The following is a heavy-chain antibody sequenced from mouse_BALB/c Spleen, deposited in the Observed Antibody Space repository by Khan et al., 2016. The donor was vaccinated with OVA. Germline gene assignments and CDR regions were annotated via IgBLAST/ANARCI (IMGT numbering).Heavy chain of an antibody. CDR1: GYTFTSYY. CDR3: TRGGYGGFAY. CDR2: INPNNGGA. J-gene: IGHJ3*01. Sequence: QVQLQQPGAELVKPGASVKLSCKASGYTFTSYYIYWMKQRPGQGLEWIGEINPNNGGANFNEKFKSKATLTVDKSSSTAYMQVSSLTSEDSAVYFCTRGGYGGFAYWGQGTLVTVSA. V-gene: IGHV1S81*02. D-gene: IGHD1-2*01.